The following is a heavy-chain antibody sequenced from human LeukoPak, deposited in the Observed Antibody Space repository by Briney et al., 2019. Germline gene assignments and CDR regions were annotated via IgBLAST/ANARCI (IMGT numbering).Heavy chain of an antibody. CDR2: ISGSGDST. J-gene: IGHJ4*02. D-gene: IGHD2-2*01. V-gene: IGHV3-23*01. Sequence: GGSLRLSCAASGFTFSTYAMTWVRQAPGKGLEWVSGISGSGDSTFHADSVKGRFTISRDNSKNTLYLQMNSLRAEDTAIYYCAKDRYCSSTSCSGSFDYWGQGTLVTVSS. CDR3: AKDRYCSSTSCSGSFDY. CDR1: GFTFSTYA.